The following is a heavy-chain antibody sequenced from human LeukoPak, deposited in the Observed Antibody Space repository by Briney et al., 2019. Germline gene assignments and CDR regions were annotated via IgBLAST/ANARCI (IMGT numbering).Heavy chain of an antibody. CDR3: ARALTLLWFGELSPSFDY. CDR2: IHSNSSYT. V-gene: IGHV3-11*05. Sequence: GGSLRLSCVASGFTFSDYYMSWIRQAPGKGLEWVSYIHSNSSYTNYADSVKGRFTISRDNAKNSLYLQMNSLRAEDTAVYYCARALTLLWFGELSPSFDYWGQGTLVTVSS. J-gene: IGHJ4*02. CDR1: GFTFSDYY. D-gene: IGHD3-10*01.